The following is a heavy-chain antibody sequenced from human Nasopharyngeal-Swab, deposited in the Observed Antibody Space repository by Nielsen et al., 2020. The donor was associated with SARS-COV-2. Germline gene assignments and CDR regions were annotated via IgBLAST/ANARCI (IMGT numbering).Heavy chain of an antibody. CDR2: INTYNGNT. D-gene: IGHD4-17*01. V-gene: IGHV1-18*04. CDR3: ARDAYGPSPFDY. CDR1: GYPFTTYG. J-gene: IGHJ4*02. Sequence: ASVKVSCKPSGYPFTTYGITWVRQAPGQGLEWIGWINTYNGNTYYAQKLQGRVTMTTDTSTSTAYMELRSLRSDDTAVYYCARDAYGPSPFDYWGQGTLVTVSS.